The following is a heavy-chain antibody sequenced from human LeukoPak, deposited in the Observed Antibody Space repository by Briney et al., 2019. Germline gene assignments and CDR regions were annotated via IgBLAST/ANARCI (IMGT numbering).Heavy chain of an antibody. Sequence: ASVKVSCKASGYTFTGYYMHWVRQAPGQGLEWMGWINPNSGGTNYAQKFQGWVTMTRDTSISTAYMEPSRLRSDDTTVYYCARTEWSGFSGVYGMDVWGQGTTVTVSS. CDR3: ARTEWSGFSGVYGMDV. CDR2: INPNSGGT. J-gene: IGHJ6*02. CDR1: GYTFTGYY. D-gene: IGHD3-3*01. V-gene: IGHV1-2*04.